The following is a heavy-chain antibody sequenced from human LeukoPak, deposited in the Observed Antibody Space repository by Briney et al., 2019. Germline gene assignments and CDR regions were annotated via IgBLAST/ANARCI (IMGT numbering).Heavy chain of an antibody. CDR3: ARLTMIVVVIRGDAFDI. D-gene: IGHD3-22*01. CDR2: ISSSSSYI. V-gene: IGHV3-21*01. J-gene: IGHJ3*02. CDR1: GFTFSSYS. Sequence: GGSLRLSCAASGFTFSSYSMNWVRQAPGKGLEWVSSISSSSSYIYYADSVKGRFTISRDNAKNSLYLQMNSLRAEDTAVYYCARLTMIVVVIRGDAFDIWGQGTMVTVSS.